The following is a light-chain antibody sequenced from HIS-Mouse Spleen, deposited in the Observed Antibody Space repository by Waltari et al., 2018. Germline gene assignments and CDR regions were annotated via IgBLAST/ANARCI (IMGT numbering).Light chain of an antibody. CDR2: QDS. CDR3: QAWDSSTVV. J-gene: IGLJ2*01. V-gene: IGLV3-1*01. Sequence: SYELTQPPPVSVSPGQTASITCSGDKLGEKYACWYQQKPGQSHVLVMYQDSKRPAEIPGRFSGSNSGNTATLTISGTQAMDEADYYCQAWDSSTVVFGGGTKLTVL. CDR1: KLGEKY.